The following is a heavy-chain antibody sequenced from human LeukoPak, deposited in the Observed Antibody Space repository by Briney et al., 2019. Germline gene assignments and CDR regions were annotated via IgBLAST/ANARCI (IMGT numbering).Heavy chain of an antibody. CDR1: GYTFTSYG. CDR3: ARDRPDYYDSSAYLRGLYSAFGC. D-gene: IGHD3-22*01. J-gene: IGHJ4*02. Sequence: ASVKVSCKASGYTFTSYGISWVRQAPGQGLEWMGWISAYNGNTKYALKLQGRVTMTTDTPTSTAYMELRSLRSDDTAVYYCARDRPDYYDSSAYLRGLYSAFGCWGQGTLVTVSS. V-gene: IGHV1-18*01. CDR2: ISAYNGNT.